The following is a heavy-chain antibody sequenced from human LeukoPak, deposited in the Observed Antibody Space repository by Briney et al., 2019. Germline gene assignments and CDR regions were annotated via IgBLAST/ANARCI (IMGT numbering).Heavy chain of an antibody. D-gene: IGHD6-13*01. CDR2: INPNSGGT. CDR1: GYTFTGYY. CDR3: ARAGSSWYVYFDY. Sequence: ASVNVSCKASGYTFTGYYMHWVRQAPGQGLEWMGWINPNSGGTNYAQKFQGRVTMTRDTSISTAYMELSRLRSDDTAVYYCARAGSSWYVYFDYWGQGTLVTVSS. J-gene: IGHJ4*02. V-gene: IGHV1-2*02.